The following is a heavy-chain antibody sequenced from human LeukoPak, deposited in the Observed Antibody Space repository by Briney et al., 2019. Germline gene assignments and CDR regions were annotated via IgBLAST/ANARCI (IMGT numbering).Heavy chain of an antibody. CDR3: ARDLRSSGWTPAAFDI. J-gene: IGHJ3*02. V-gene: IGHV3-11*04. CDR2: ISSSSSTI. CDR1: GFTFSDYY. Sequence: GGSLRLSRAASGFTFSDYYMSWIRQAPGKGLEWVSYISSSSSTIYYADSVKGRFTISRDNAKNSLYLQMNSLRAEDTAVYYCARDLRSSGWTPAAFDIWGQGTMVTVSS. D-gene: IGHD6-19*01.